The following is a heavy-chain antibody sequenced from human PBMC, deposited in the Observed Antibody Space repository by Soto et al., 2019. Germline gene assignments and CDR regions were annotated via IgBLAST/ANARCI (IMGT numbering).Heavy chain of an antibody. CDR3: ARGIRLGGGAFDI. D-gene: IGHD5-12*01. V-gene: IGHV3-74*01. J-gene: IGHJ3*02. CDR2: INSDGSST. CDR1: GFTFSSYW. Sequence: GGSLRLSCAASGFTFSSYWMHWVRQAPGKGLVWVSRINSDGSSTSYADSVKGRFTISRDNAKNTLYLQMNSLRAEDTAVYYCARGIRLGGGAFDIWGQGTMVTVSS.